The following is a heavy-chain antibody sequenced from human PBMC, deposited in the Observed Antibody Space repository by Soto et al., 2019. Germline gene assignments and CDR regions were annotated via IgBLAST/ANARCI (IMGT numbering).Heavy chain of an antibody. CDR3: AKGIYDSSSWYYYYYYGMDV. J-gene: IGHJ6*02. Sequence: GVSLRLSCAASGFTFSSYGMHWARQAPGKGLEWVAVISYDGSNKYYADSVKGRFTISRDNSKNTLYLQMNSLRAEDTAVYYCAKGIYDSSSWYYYYYYGMDVWGQGTTVIVSS. D-gene: IGHD6-13*01. CDR2: ISYDGSNK. V-gene: IGHV3-30*18. CDR1: GFTFSSYG.